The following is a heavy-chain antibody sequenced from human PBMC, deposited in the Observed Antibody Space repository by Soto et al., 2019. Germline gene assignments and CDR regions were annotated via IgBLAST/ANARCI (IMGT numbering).Heavy chain of an antibody. CDR3: ARDPPPPDY. V-gene: IGHV1-18*01. Sequence: QVQLVQSGAEVKKPGASVKVSCKASGYTFASYAISWMRQAPGQGLEWMGWISAYNGNTNYAQKLQGRVTMPTDTSTTTAYMELRILRSDDTAVYYCARDPPPPDYWGQGTLVTVSS. CDR2: ISAYNGNT. CDR1: GYTFASYA. J-gene: IGHJ4*02.